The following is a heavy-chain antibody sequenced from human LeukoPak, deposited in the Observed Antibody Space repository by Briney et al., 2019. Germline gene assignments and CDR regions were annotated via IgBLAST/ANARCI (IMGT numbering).Heavy chain of an antibody. V-gene: IGHV4-61*02. CDR2: IYTSGST. CDR1: CGSISSGSYY. CDR3: ARVGGIAAADKYYFDY. D-gene: IGHD6-13*01. Sequence: SETLSLTCTVSCGSISSGSYYWSRIRQPAGKGLEWIGRIYTSGSTNYNPSLKSRVTISVDTSKNQFSLKLSSVTAADTAVYYCARVGGIAAADKYYFDYWGQGTLVTVSS. J-gene: IGHJ4*02.